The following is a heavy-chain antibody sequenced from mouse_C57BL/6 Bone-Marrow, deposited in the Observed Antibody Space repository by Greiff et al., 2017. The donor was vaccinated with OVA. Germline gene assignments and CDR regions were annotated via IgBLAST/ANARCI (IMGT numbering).Heavy chain of an antibody. CDR3: ARITTVVENWYFDV. CDR2: INPYNGDT. Sequence: VQLKESGPELVKPGDSVKISCKASGYSFTGYFMNWVMQSHGKSLEWIGRINPYNGDTFYNQKFKGKATLTVDKSSSTAHMELRSLTSEDSAVYYCARITTVVENWYFDVWGTGTTVTVSS. J-gene: IGHJ1*03. CDR1: GYSFTGYF. V-gene: IGHV1-20*01. D-gene: IGHD1-1*01.